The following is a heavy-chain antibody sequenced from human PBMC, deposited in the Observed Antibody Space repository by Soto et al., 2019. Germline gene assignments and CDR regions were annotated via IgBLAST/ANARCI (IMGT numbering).Heavy chain of an antibody. Sequence: GGSLRLSCAASGFTCSSYSMNWVRQAPGKGLEWVASISSSSTYIHYAESLKGRFTISRDNAKNSLYLQMNNLRADDTAVYYCSRDRIVSIRRILAALLDVWPQGTTVAISS. CDR2: ISSSSTYI. CDR3: SRDRIVSIRRILAALLDV. J-gene: IGHJ6*02. V-gene: IGHV3-21*01. CDR1: GFTCSSYS. D-gene: IGHD3-16*02.